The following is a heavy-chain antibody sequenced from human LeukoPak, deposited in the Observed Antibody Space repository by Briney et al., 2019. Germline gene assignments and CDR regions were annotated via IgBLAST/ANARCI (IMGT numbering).Heavy chain of an antibody. CDR2: ISAYNGNT. J-gene: IGHJ4*02. CDR3: ARGEQYYGENVRADY. V-gene: IGHV1-18*01. D-gene: IGHD4-17*01. Sequence: ASVKVSCKASGYTFTSYGISWVRQAPGQGLEWMGWISAYNGNTNYAQKLQGRVTMTTDTSTSTAYMELRSLRSDDTAVYYCARGEQYYGENVRADYWGQGTLATVSS. CDR1: GYTFTSYG.